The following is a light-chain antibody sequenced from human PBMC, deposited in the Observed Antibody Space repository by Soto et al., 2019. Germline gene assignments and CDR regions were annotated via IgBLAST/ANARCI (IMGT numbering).Light chain of an antibody. CDR2: AAS. J-gene: IGKJ4*01. CDR3: QQSYNTPLT. V-gene: IGKV1-39*01. CDR1: QSISDY. Sequence: DIQMTQSPSSLSASVGDRLTITCRASQSISDYLNWYQQKPGKVPKLLIYAASSLQSGVPSRFSGSGSGTDFTLTISSLQPEDFATYYCQQSYNTPLTFGGGTKVDIK.